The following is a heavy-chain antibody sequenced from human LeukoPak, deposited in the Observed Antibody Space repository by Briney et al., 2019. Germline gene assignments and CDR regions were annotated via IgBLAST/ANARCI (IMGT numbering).Heavy chain of an antibody. CDR3: ARDSYGDYVLDY. D-gene: IGHD4-17*01. CDR2: ISSSSSYI. J-gene: IGHJ4*02. CDR1: GFTFSSYS. V-gene: IGHV3-21*01. Sequence: GGSLRLSCAASGFTFSSYSMNWVRQAPGKGLEWVSSISSSSSYIYYADSVKGRFTISRDNAKSSLYLQMNSLRAEDTAVYYCARDSYGDYVLDYWGQGTLVTVSS.